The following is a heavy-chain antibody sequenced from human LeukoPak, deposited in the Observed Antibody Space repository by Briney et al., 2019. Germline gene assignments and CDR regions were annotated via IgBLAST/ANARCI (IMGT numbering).Heavy chain of an antibody. V-gene: IGHV3-23*01. J-gene: IGHJ4*02. Sequence: AGGSLRLSCAASGFTFSSYAMSWVRQAPRKGLEWVSSISGSGGSTHYADSVKGRFTISRDNSKNTLYRQMNSLRVEDTAVYYCAKVGDSSGYYVVDYWGQGTLVTVSS. CDR1: GFTFSSYA. D-gene: IGHD3-22*01. CDR3: AKVGDSSGYYVVDY. CDR2: ISGSGGST.